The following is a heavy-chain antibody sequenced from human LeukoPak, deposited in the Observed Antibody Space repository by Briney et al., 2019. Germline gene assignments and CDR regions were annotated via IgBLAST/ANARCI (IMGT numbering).Heavy chain of an antibody. Sequence: KPSETLSLTCTVSGGSVSSGSYYWSWIRQPPGKGLEWIGYIYYSGSTNYNPSLKSRVTISVDTSKNQFSLKLSSVTAADTAVYYCASLRHGDYGEGNWFDPWGQGTLVTVPS. CDR3: ASLRHGDYGEGNWFDP. CDR2: IYYSGST. D-gene: IGHD4-17*01. CDR1: GGSVSSGSYY. J-gene: IGHJ5*02. V-gene: IGHV4-61*01.